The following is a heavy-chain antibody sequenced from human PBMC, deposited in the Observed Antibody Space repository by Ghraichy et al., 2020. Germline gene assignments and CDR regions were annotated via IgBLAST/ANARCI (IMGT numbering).Heavy chain of an antibody. CDR1: GFTFSSYA. CDR3: AKVYDFWSGYSNYYYYMDV. D-gene: IGHD3-3*01. CDR2: ISGSGGST. Sequence: GGSLRLSCAASGFTFSSYAMSWVRQAPGKGLEWVSAISGSGGSTYYADSVKGRFTISRDNSKNTLYLQMNSLRAEDTAVYYCAKVYDFWSGYSNYYYYMDVWGKGTTVTVSS. V-gene: IGHV3-23*01. J-gene: IGHJ6*03.